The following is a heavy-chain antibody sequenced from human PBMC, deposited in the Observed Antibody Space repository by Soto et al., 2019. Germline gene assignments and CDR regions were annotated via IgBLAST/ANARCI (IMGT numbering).Heavy chain of an antibody. D-gene: IGHD6-19*01. V-gene: IGHV3-23*01. CDR1: GFTFSSYA. J-gene: IGHJ5*02. CDR3: AKIVPSGWYWFDP. CDR2: ISGSGGST. Sequence: PGRSLRPSCAASGFTFSSYAMSWVRQAPGKVLEWDSAISGSGGSTYYADSVKGRLTISRDNAKNTLYLQINRLRAEDTAVYCCAKIVPSGWYWFDPWGQGTLVTVSS.